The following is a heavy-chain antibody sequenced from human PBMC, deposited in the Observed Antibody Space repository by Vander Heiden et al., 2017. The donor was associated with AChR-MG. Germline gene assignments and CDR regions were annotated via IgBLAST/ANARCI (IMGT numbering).Heavy chain of an antibody. D-gene: IGHD4-17*01. V-gene: IGHV4-31*03. CDR1: GGSISSGGYY. Sequence: QVQLQESGPGLVKPSQTLSLTCTVSGGSISSGGYYWIWIRQHPGKGLEWIGYIYYSGSTYYNPSLKSRVTISVDTSKNQFPLKLSSVTAADTAVYYCARVTGVTTSVYYYYGMDVWGQGTTVTVSS. J-gene: IGHJ6*02. CDR2: IYYSGST. CDR3: ARVTGVTTSVYYYYGMDV.